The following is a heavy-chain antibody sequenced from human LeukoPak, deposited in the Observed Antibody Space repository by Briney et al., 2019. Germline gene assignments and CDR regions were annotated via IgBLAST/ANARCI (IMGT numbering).Heavy chain of an antibody. V-gene: IGHV4-39*07. CDR1: GGSISSSSYY. D-gene: IGHD3-22*01. CDR2: IYYSGST. J-gene: IGHJ4*02. Sequence: SETLSLTCTVSGGSISSSSYYWGGIRQPPGKGLEGIGIIYYSGSTYYNPSLKSRVTISLDTSKNQFSLKLSSVTAADTAIYYCARDVYFPDTSGYKHYWGQGILVNVAS. CDR3: ARDVYFPDTSGYKHY.